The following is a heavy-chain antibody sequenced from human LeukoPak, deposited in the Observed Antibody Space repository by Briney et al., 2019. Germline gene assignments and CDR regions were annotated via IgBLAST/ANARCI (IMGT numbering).Heavy chain of an antibody. CDR2: IFHTGST. D-gene: IGHD3-22*01. CDR1: GGSIINSGYS. Sequence: TLSLTCAVSGGSIINSGYSWSWIRQPPGKGLEWIGYIFHTGSTYYGPSFKTRVAISVDRSKNRFSLRLNSVTAADTAVYYCARAPPGESNDYYSYYFDFWGQGALVTVSS. CDR3: ARAPPGESNDYYSYYFDF. V-gene: IGHV4-30-2*01. J-gene: IGHJ4*02.